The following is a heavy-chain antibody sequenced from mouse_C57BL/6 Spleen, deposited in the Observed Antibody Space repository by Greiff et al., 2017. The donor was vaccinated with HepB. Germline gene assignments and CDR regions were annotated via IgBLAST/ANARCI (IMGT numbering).Heavy chain of an antibody. Sequence: EVMLVESGGGLVKPGGSLKLSCAASGFTFSDYGMHWVRQAPEKGLEWVAYISSGSSTIYYADTVKGRFTISRDNAKNTLFLQMTSLRSEDAAMYYCAREDYGSSYWYFDDWGTGTTVTVSS. J-gene: IGHJ1*03. CDR1: GFTFSDYG. D-gene: IGHD1-1*01. CDR2: ISSGSSTI. V-gene: IGHV5-17*01. CDR3: AREDYGSSYWYFDD.